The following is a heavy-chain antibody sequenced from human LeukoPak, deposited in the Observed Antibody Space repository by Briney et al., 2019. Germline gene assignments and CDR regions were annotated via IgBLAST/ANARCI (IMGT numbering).Heavy chain of an antibody. Sequence: SETLSLTCTVSGGSISSGDYYWSWIRQPPGKGLEWIGYISYRGSTYYNPSLKSRVTISVDRSKNQFSLKLSSVTAADTAVYYCANLMLGYCSSTSCYGNWGQGTLVTVSS. V-gene: IGHV4-30-4*01. CDR1: GGSISSGDYY. J-gene: IGHJ4*02. CDR3: ANLMLGYCSSTSCYGN. CDR2: ISYRGST. D-gene: IGHD2-2*01.